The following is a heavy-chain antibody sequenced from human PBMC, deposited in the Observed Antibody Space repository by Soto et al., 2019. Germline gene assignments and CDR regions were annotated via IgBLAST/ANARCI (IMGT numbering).Heavy chain of an antibody. CDR1: GFTFSFYA. V-gene: IGHV3-23*01. CDR3: ASSFYYDFWSGYTSRY. Sequence: GGSLRLSCAASGFTFSFYAMSWVRQAPGKGLEWVSGISGSGGSTFHADAVKGRFTISRDNSKNTLYLQMNSLRAEDTAVYYCASSFYYDFWSGYTSRYWGQGTLVTVSS. D-gene: IGHD3-3*01. CDR2: ISGSGGST. J-gene: IGHJ4*02.